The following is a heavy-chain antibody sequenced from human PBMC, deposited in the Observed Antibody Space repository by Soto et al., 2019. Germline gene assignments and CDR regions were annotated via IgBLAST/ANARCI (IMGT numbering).Heavy chain of an antibody. CDR2: ISAYNGNT. Sequence: ASVKVSCKASGYTFTSYGISWVRQAPGQGLEWMGWISAYNGNTNYAQKLQGRVTMTTDTSTSTVYMELSSLRSEDTAVYYCARGYSSSWYEWWTYFDYWGQGTLVTVSS. J-gene: IGHJ4*02. V-gene: IGHV1-18*01. D-gene: IGHD6-13*01. CDR1: GYTFTSYG. CDR3: ARGYSSSWYEWWTYFDY.